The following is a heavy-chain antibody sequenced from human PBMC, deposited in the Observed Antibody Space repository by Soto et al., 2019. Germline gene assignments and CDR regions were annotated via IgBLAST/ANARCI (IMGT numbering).Heavy chain of an antibody. V-gene: IGHV3-30-3*01. Sequence: SLRLPCAAAGCTFSSYAIHCVRQAPGKGLEWVAVISYDGSNKYYADSVKGRFTISRDNSKDTLYLQMNNLSAEDTAVYYCARDLGGSGNPTQHVGYYYSYHVMDVWVQGTTVTGSS. CDR2: ISYDGSNK. J-gene: IGHJ6*02. CDR1: GCTFSSYA. D-gene: IGHD3-10*01. CDR3: ARDLGGSGNPTQHVGYYYSYHVMDV.